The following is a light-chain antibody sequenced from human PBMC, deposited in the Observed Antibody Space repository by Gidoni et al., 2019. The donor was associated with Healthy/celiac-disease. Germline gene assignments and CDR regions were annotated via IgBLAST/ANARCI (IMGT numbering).Light chain of an antibody. Sequence: QSVLTQPPSVSGAPGQLVTISCTGSSSNIGAGYDVHGYQQLPGTAPKLLLYGNSNRPSGVPDRCSGSKAGTSAYLAITGLQAEDEADYYCKSYDSSLSGWVFGGGTKLTVL. CDR2: GNS. CDR3: KSYDSSLSGWV. CDR1: SSNIGAGYD. J-gene: IGLJ3*02. V-gene: IGLV1-40*01.